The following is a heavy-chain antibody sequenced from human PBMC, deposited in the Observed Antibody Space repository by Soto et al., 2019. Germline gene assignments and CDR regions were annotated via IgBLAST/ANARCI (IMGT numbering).Heavy chain of an antibody. J-gene: IGHJ6*03. D-gene: IGHD3-3*01. CDR3: SRQASDFWSGKPQYYMDV. Sequence: GGSLRLSCAASGFTSSGSAMHWVRQASGKGLEWVGRIRSKGNNYATAYGASLKGRFVISRDDSKNTAYLQMNSLNTEDTAVYYCSRQASDFWSGKPQYYMDVWGKGTTVTVSS. CDR1: GFTSSGSA. CDR2: IRSKGNNYAT. V-gene: IGHV3-73*01.